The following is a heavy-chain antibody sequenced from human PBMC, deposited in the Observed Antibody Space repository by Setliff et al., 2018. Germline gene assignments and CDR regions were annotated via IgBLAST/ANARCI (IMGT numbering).Heavy chain of an antibody. CDR3: ARSGYYDFWSGFLNDAFDI. V-gene: IGHV4-39*07. CDR1: GGSISSSSYY. CDR2: IYYSGST. D-gene: IGHD3-3*01. Sequence: LSLTCTVSGGSISSSSYYWGWIRQPPGKGLEWIGSIYYSGSTNYNSSLKSRVTISVDTSKNQFSLKLSSVTAADTAVYYCARSGYYDFWSGFLNDAFDIWGQGTMVTVSS. J-gene: IGHJ3*02.